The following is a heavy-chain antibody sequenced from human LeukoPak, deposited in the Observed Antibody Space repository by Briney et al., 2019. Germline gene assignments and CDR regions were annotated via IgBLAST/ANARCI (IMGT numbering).Heavy chain of an antibody. CDR2: IYYSGST. Sequence: PSETLSLTCTVSGGSISSSSYYWGWIRQPPGKGLEWIGSIYYSGSTYYNPSLKSRVTISVDTSKNQFFLKLSSVTAADTAVYYCGYSYGHAFDIWGQGTMVTVSS. CDR3: GYSYGHAFDI. CDR1: GGSISSSSYY. J-gene: IGHJ3*02. D-gene: IGHD5-18*01. V-gene: IGHV4-39*01.